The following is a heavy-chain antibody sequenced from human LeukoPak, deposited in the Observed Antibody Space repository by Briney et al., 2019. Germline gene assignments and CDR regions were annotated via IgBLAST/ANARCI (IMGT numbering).Heavy chain of an antibody. CDR2: IYYSGST. Sequence: SETLSLTCTVSGGSISSGGYYWSWIRQHPGKGLEWIGYIYYSGSTYYNPSLKSRVTISVDTSKNQFSLKLSSVTAADTAVYYCARVDSSGCYPNFDYWGQGTLVTVSS. D-gene: IGHD3-22*01. CDR1: GGSISSGGYY. V-gene: IGHV4-31*03. J-gene: IGHJ4*02. CDR3: ARVDSSGCYPNFDY.